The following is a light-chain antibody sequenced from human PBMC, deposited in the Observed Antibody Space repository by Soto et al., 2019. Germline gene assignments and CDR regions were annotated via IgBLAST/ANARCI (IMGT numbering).Light chain of an antibody. V-gene: IGKV1-27*01. CDR2: APS. J-gene: IGKJ4*01. CDR1: QAINNY. Sequence: DIQMTQSPSSLSASVGDRVTITCRASQAINNYVAWYQQKPGQCPQLLIYAPSTLQSGVPSRFSGSGSGTDFTLTISSLQPEDVATYYCQKYDSVLLIFGGGTKVEVK. CDR3: QKYDSVLLI.